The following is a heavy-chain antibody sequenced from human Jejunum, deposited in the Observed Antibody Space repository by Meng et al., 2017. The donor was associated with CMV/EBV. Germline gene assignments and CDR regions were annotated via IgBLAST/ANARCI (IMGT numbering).Heavy chain of an antibody. J-gene: IGHJ4*02. Sequence: SCAASGFSFSNYMMNWVRQAPGKGLEWVSSISISGYRYYADSVKGRFTISRDDAESSLFLQMNSLGAEDTAVYYCARAGDYRFDYWGQGTLVTVSS. CDR1: GFSFSNYM. CDR2: ISISGYR. V-gene: IGHV3-21*01. D-gene: IGHD4-17*01. CDR3: ARAGDYRFDY.